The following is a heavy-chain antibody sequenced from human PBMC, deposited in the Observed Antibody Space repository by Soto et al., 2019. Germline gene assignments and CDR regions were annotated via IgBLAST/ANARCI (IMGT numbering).Heavy chain of an antibody. CDR2: INHSGGST. CDR3: ARGWAGSSYGYVPLNYFDY. CDR1: GYTFASYY. D-gene: IGHD5-18*01. V-gene: IGHV1-46*01. J-gene: IGHJ4*02. Sequence: ASVKVSCKASGYTFASYYVHWVRQAPGQGLEWMGIINHSGGSTSYAQKFQGRVTMTRDTSTSTVYMELSSLRSEDTAVYYCARGWAGSSYGYVPLNYFDYWGRGTLVTVSS.